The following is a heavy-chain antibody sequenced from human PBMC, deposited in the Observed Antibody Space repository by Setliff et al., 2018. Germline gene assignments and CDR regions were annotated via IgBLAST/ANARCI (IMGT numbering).Heavy chain of an antibody. Sequence: SETLSLTCTVSGYSISSGYYWSWIRQPPGKGLEWIGYIYYSGSTNYNPSLKSRVTISVGTSKNQFSLKMNSVTAADTAVYYCARDTDGPPYFDYWGQGTLVTVSS. CDR1: GYSISSGYY. V-gene: IGHV4-61*01. D-gene: IGHD2-8*02. CDR3: ARDTDGPPYFDY. CDR2: IYYSGST. J-gene: IGHJ4*02.